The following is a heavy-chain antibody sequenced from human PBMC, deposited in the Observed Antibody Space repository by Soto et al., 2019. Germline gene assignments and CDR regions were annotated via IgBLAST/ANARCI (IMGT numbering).Heavy chain of an antibody. V-gene: IGHV3-13*04. D-gene: IGHD1-26*01. CDR2: IGSAGDA. CDR1: GFSFSNYD. Sequence: PGGSLRLSCAASGFSFSNYDMHWVRQGVGKGLEWVSAIGSAGDAFYPGSVQGRFTISRDNDKNSFYLQMNSLRAGDTAVYYCARGILGPGDYYYGLDVWGQGTTVTVSS. CDR3: ARGILGPGDYYYGLDV. J-gene: IGHJ6*02.